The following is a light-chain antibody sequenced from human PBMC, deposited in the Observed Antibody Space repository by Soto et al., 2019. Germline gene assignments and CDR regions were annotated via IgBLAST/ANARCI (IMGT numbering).Light chain of an antibody. CDR1: SSNIGSNF. V-gene: IGLV1-51*02. CDR2: ENN. Sequence: QSVLTQPPSVSAAPGQKVTISCSGSSSNIGSNFVSWYQHLPGSAPKLLIYENNKRPSGIPDRFSGSKSGTSATLGITGLQTGDEADYYCGTWDSSLTALFGGGTKLTVL. CDR3: GTWDSSLTAL. J-gene: IGLJ2*01.